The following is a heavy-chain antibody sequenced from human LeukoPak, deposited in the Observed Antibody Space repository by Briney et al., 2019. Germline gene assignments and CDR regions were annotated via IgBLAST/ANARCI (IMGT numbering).Heavy chain of an antibody. D-gene: IGHD2-8*01. V-gene: IGHV4-4*02. Sequence: PSGTLSLTCGVSGGSISNTNWWSWVRQPPGQGLEWIGEISLTGLTHYNPSLESRVTVSLDKSKNQLSLNLTSVTAADTAVYYCSRENGAFSPFDYWGQATMATVSS. CDR2: ISLTGLT. CDR3: SRENGAFSPFDY. J-gene: IGHJ4*02. CDR1: GGSISNTNW.